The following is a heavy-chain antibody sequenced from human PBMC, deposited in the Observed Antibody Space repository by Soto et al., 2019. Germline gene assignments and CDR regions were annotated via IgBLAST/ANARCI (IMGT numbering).Heavy chain of an antibody. CDR2: INHSGST. CDR1: GGSFSGYY. CDR3: ARRRGYHTPRDFAY. J-gene: IGHJ4*02. V-gene: IGHV4-34*01. D-gene: IGHD6-25*01. Sequence: QVQLQQWGAGLLKPSETLSLTCAVYGGSFSGYYWSWIRQPPGKGLEWIGEINHSGSTNYNPSLKCRVTISVDTSKNQFSLKLSSVTAADTAVYYCARRRGYHTPRDFAYWGQGTLVTVSS.